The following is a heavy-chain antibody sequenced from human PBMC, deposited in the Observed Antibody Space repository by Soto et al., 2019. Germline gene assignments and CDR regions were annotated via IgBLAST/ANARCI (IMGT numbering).Heavy chain of an antibody. Sequence: ASVKVSCKSSGFTFTSYAIHWLRQAPGQRPQWMGWINGGSGNTKYSQDFQGRVTFTRDTFATTAYLELSSLRSEDTAVYYCARVPPWGNSAGDYYIQHYDSWGQGTPVTVSA. J-gene: IGHJ4*02. CDR2: INGGSGNT. CDR1: GFTFTSYA. CDR3: ARVPPWGNSAGDYYIQHYDS. D-gene: IGHD3-10*01. V-gene: IGHV1-3*01.